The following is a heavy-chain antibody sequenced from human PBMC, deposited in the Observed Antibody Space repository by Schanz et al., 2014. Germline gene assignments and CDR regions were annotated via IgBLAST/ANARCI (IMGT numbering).Heavy chain of an antibody. CDR3: AKVRYSSGWRGDYFDE. V-gene: IGHV3-23*01. CDR2: ISGSGGST. J-gene: IGHJ4*02. CDR1: GFTFNIYA. Sequence: EAQLLDSGGGLAQPGGSLRLSCAASGFTFNIYAMSWVRQAPGKGLEWVAGISGSGGSTYYADSVKGRFTISRDNSKNALYLQMNSLRAEDTAVYYCAKVRYSSGWRGDYFDEWGQGTLVTVAS. D-gene: IGHD6-25*01.